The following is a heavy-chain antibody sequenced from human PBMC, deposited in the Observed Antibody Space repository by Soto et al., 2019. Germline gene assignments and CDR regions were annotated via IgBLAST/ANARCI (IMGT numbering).Heavy chain of an antibody. D-gene: IGHD2-15*01. CDR2: INHSGST. J-gene: IGHJ4*02. CDR1: GGSFSGYY. Sequence: SETVSLTCAVYGGSFSGYYWSWIRQPPGKGLEWIGEINHSGSTNYNPSLKSRVTISVDTSKNQFSLKLSSVTAADTAVYYCARVPVVAATRAGKDWGQGTLVTVSS. CDR3: ARVPVVAATRAGKD. V-gene: IGHV4-34*01.